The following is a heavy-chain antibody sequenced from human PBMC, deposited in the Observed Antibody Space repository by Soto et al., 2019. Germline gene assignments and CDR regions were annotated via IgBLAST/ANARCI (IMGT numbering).Heavy chain of an antibody. J-gene: IGHJ5*02. Sequence: PGGSLRLSCAASGFTFSSYWMHWVRQAPGKGLVWVSRINSDGSSTSYADSVKGRFTISRDNAKNTLYLQMNSLRAEDTAVYYCARGRSASWHQQLPTWWFDPWGQGTLVTVSS. CDR1: GFTFSSYW. CDR2: INSDGSST. V-gene: IGHV3-74*01. CDR3: ARGRSASWHQQLPTWWFDP. D-gene: IGHD2-2*01.